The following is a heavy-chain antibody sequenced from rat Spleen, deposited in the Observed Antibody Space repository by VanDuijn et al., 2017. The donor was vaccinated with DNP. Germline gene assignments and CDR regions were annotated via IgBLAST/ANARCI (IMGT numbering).Heavy chain of an antibody. V-gene: IGHV5S13*01. J-gene: IGHJ3*01. CDR2: IGTDDTNT. D-gene: IGHD1-2*01. CDR1: GFTFSNYG. Sequence: EVQLVESGGGLVQPGRSLKLSCAASGFTFSNYGMAWVRQAPTKGLEWVASIGTDDTNTDFRDSVTGRFSVSRDNVKSTLYLKMDSLRFEDTATYYCARHEEYSSYVYGFAYWGRGTLVTVSS. CDR3: ARHEEYSSYVYGFAY.